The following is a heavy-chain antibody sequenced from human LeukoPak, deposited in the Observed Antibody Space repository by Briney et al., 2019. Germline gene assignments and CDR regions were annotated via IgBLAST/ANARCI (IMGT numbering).Heavy chain of an antibody. CDR2: ISRSGRAT. CDR1: GFKFDDYE. Sequence: GGSLTLSCAASGFKFDDYEMSWVRQVPGKGLEYVSGISRSGRATGYGDSVKGRFTISRDNAKNSLFLRMTSLRAEDTALYHCARVPGSHYYYYMDVWGKGAAVTVSS. V-gene: IGHV3-20*01. CDR3: ARVPGSHYYYYMDV. J-gene: IGHJ6*03.